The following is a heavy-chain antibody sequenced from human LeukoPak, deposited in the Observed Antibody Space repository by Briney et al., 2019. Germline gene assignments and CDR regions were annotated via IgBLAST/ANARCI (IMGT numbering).Heavy chain of an antibody. J-gene: IGHJ4*02. D-gene: IGHD1-14*01. CDR1: GCTFSNYG. CDR2: IRYDGNNK. Sequence: PGGSLRLSCGASGCTFSNYGMLWVREAPGKGLDWVAFIRYDGNNKLYADSVKGRFTISRDNSKNTLYLHINSLRAEDTAVYYCVKDNPLDYWGQGTLVIVSS. CDR3: VKDNPLDY. V-gene: IGHV3-30*02.